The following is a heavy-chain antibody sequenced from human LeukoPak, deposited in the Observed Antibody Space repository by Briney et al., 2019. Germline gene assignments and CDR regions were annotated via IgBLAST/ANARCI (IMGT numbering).Heavy chain of an antibody. V-gene: IGHV3-30*02. D-gene: IGHD4/OR15-4a*01. J-gene: IGHJ4*02. CDR3: ARRAGAYSHPYDY. CDR2: IRFEGNEK. CDR1: GFTFNHYG. Sequence: PGGSLRLSCAASGFTFNHYGMHWVRQAPGKGLEWVAFIRFEGNEKFYADSVKGRFTISRDNSKNTLYLQMNSLRAEDTAVYYCARRAGAYSHPYDYWGQGTLVTVSS.